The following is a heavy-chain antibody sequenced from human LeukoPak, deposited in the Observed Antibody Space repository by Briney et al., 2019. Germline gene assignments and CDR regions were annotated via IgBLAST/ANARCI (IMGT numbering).Heavy chain of an antibody. CDR3: ARYSNYKYEIDY. D-gene: IGHD6-13*01. CDR2: IYPGDSDT. V-gene: IGHV5-51*01. Sequence: GESLKISCKGSVDCFTSYWIGWVRQMPGKGLEWMGIIYPGDSDTTYSPSFQGQVTISADKSINTAYLQWSSLKASDTAMYYCARYSNYKYEIDYWGQGTLVTVSS. CDR1: VDCFTSYW. J-gene: IGHJ4*02.